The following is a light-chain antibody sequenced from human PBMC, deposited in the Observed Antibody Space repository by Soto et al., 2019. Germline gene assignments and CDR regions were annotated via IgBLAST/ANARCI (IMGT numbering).Light chain of an antibody. V-gene: IGKV3-20*01. CDR3: QQYVYSSI. CDR1: ENVRNNY. Sequence: VLTQSPAILSFSPGESATLSCWASENVRNNYLAWYQKKPGQPPRLLIYAASTRATDIPDRFTGGGFGTDFTLSISRLEPEDFAVYYCQQYVYSSIFGRGTRLEMK. J-gene: IGKJ5*01. CDR2: AAS.